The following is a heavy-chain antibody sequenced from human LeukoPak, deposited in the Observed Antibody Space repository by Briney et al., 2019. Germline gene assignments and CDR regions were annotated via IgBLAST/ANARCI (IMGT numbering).Heavy chain of an antibody. D-gene: IGHD1-26*01. CDR1: GYSFTNYW. CDR2: IYPGDSDT. J-gene: IGHJ5*02. CDR3: ARHNRGNGGATLSRYDP. Sequence: GESLQISCQGSGYSFTNYWIGWVRPMPGKGLEWMGIIYPGDSDTRYSPSFQGQVTISADKSTSTAYLRWSSLRASDTAMYYCARHNRGNGGATLSRYDPWGQGTLVTVSS. V-gene: IGHV5-51*01.